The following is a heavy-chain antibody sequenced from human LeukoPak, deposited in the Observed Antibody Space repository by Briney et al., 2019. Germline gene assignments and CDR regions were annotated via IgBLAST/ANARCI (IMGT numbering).Heavy chain of an antibody. CDR1: GFTFSSYA. V-gene: IGHV3-30*04. D-gene: IGHD3-10*01. CDR3: AKDGSAPPYYYYYYMDV. CDR2: ISYDGSNK. Sequence: GRSLRLSCAASGFTFSSYAMHWVRQAPGKGLEWVAVISYDGSNKYYADSVKGRFTISRDNSKNTLYLQMNSLRAEDTAVYYCAKDGSAPPYYYYYYMDVWGKGTTVTISS. J-gene: IGHJ6*03.